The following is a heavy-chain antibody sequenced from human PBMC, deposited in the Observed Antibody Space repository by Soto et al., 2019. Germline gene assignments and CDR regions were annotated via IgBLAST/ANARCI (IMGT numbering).Heavy chain of an antibody. V-gene: IGHV4-61*01. Sequence: SETLSLTCTVSGGSVSSGSYYWTWIRQPPGKGLEWIGYIYHSGSINYNPSLKSRVTISIDTSKNEFSLKLNSVTAADTAVYYCARSLPMTKVDWYFDYWGQGTLVTVSS. J-gene: IGHJ4*02. D-gene: IGHD4-4*01. CDR3: ARSLPMTKVDWYFDY. CDR2: IYHSGSI. CDR1: GGSVSSGSYY.